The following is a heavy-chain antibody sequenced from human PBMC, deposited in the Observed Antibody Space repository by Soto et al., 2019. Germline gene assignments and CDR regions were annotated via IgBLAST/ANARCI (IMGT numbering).Heavy chain of an antibody. Sequence: TETLSLTCAVYGGSFSGYYWSWIRQPPGKGLEWIGEINHSGSTNYNPSLKSRVTISVDTSKNQFSLKLSSVTAADTAVYYCARGRKPFGGVVGTLWNWFDPWGQGILVNVS. D-gene: IGHD3-16*02. V-gene: IGHV4-34*01. J-gene: IGHJ5*02. CDR2: INHSGST. CDR1: GGSFSGYY. CDR3: ARGRKPFGGVVGTLWNWFDP.